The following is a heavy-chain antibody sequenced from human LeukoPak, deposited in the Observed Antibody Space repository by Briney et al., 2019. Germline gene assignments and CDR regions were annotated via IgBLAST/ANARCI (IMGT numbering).Heavy chain of an antibody. CDR1: GFTFTNYG. Sequence: GGSLRLSCATSGFTFTNYGMNWVRQAPGKGLEWVSAISGSGGSTYYADSVKGRFTISRDNSKNTLYLQMNSLRAEDTAVYYCAKVLPGLVSHAYWGQGTLVTVSS. CDR2: ISGSGGST. V-gene: IGHV3-23*01. D-gene: IGHD3-9*01. J-gene: IGHJ4*02. CDR3: AKVLPGLVSHAY.